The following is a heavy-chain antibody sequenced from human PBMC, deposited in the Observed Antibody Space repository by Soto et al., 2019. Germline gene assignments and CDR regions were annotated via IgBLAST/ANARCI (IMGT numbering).Heavy chain of an antibody. CDR3: AKGPEYDILTGCDY. D-gene: IGHD3-9*01. CDR2: LSGGGSTT. V-gene: IGHV3-23*01. CDR1: GFTFSLSA. J-gene: IGHJ4*02. Sequence: EVQLLESGGGFVQPGESLRLSCAASGFTFSLSAMSWVRPAPGRGLDWVSSLSGGGSTTDYADSVKGRFTISRDNSKNTVHLQMNSLRAEDTAVYYCAKGPEYDILTGCDYWGQGALVTVSS.